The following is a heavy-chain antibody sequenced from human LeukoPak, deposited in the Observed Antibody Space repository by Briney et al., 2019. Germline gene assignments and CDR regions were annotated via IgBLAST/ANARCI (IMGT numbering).Heavy chain of an antibody. D-gene: IGHD3-9*01. CDR1: GYSISSGYY. V-gene: IGHV4-38-2*02. CDR2: IYHSGST. Sequence: SETLSLTCTVSGYSISSGYYWGWIRPPPGKGLEWIGSIYHSGSTYYNPSLKSRVTISVDTSKNQFSLKLSSVTAADTAVYYCARQLYDILTGYYSRHWYFDLRGRGTLVTVSS. J-gene: IGHJ2*01. CDR3: ARQLYDILTGYYSRHWYFDL.